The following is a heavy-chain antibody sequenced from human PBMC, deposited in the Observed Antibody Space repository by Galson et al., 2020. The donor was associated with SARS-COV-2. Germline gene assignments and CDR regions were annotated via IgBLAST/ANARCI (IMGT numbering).Heavy chain of an antibody. CDR1: GGSISSSNW. V-gene: IGHV4-4*02. D-gene: IGHD3-10*01. CDR3: ARDGGYYVSGSPRHI. J-gene: IGHJ3*02. Sequence: ASETLSLTCSVSGGSISSSNWWSWVRQPPGKGLEWIGAIYHSSTISNPSLKSRVTISGDKSKNQFSLKLSSVTAADTAVYYCARDGGYYVSGSPRHIGGQGTMVTVSS. CDR2: IYHSST.